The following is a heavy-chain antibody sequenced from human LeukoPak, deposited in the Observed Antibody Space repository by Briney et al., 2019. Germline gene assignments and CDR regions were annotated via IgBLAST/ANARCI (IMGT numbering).Heavy chain of an antibody. V-gene: IGHV1-18*01. J-gene: IGHJ4*02. Sequence: GASVKVSCKASGFAFDHYGISWVRQAPGQGLESMGWISVNNGNPHYPKKFQGRVTTTTDTSTSTAYMELRSLRSDDTAVYYCARKYNWGFSSFFDYWGQGTLVTVSS. CDR2: ISVNNGNP. D-gene: IGHD1-20*01. CDR3: ARKYNWGFSSFFDY. CDR1: GFAFDHYG.